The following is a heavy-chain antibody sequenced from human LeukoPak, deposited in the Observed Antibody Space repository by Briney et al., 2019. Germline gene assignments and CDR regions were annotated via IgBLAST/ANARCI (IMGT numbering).Heavy chain of an antibody. CDR1: VGSISSYY. Sequence: PSETLSLTCTVSVGSISSYYWSWIRQPPRKGLEWSGYIYYSGSTNYNPSLKSRVTISVDTSKNQFSLKLSSVTAADTAVYYCARIRFLEWLTPHYFDYWGQGTLVTVSS. V-gene: IGHV4-59*01. CDR3: ARIRFLEWLTPHYFDY. D-gene: IGHD3-3*01. CDR2: IYYSGST. J-gene: IGHJ4*02.